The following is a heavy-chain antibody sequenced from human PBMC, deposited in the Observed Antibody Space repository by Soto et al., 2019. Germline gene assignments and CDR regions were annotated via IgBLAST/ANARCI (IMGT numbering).Heavy chain of an antibody. CDR2: INPSGGST. J-gene: IGHJ6*02. Sequence: SLKLSCKASGSTYTRYYMHWVRQAPGKWLEWMGIINPSGGSTSYAQKFQGRVTMTRDTSTSTVYMELSSLRSEDTAVYYCARDLGDTAIYYYGMDFLGQGTTVTGSS. V-gene: IGHV1-46*01. CDR1: GSTYTRYY. CDR3: ARDLGDTAIYYYGMDF. D-gene: IGHD5-18*01.